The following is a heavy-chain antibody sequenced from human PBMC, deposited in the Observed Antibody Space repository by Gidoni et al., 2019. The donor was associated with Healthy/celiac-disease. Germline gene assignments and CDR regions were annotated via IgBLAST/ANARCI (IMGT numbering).Heavy chain of an antibody. CDR2: IYPGDSDT. Sequence: WVRQMPGKGLEWMGIIYPGDSDTRYSPSFQGQVTISADKSISTAYLQWSSLKASDTAMYYCARQMSSSLDFDYWGQGTLVTVSS. J-gene: IGHJ4*02. D-gene: IGHD6-6*01. V-gene: IGHV5-51*01. CDR3: ARQMSSSLDFDY.